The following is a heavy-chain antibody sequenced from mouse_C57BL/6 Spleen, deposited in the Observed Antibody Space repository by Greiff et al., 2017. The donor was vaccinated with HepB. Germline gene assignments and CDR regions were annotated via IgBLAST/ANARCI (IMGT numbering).Heavy chain of an antibody. CDR2: IDPSDSYT. V-gene: IGHV1-50*01. CDR1: GYTFTSYW. J-gene: IGHJ2*01. CDR3: AREYGSSFDY. D-gene: IGHD1-1*01. Sequence: QVQLQQPGAELVKPGASVKLSCKASGYTFTSYWMQWVKQRPGQGLEWIGEIDPSDSYTNYNQKFKGKATLTVDTSSSTAYMQLSSLTSEDSGVDYCAREYGSSFDYWGQGTNLTVSS.